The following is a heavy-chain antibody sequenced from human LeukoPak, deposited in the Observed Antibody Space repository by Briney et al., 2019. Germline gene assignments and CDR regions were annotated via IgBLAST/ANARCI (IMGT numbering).Heavy chain of an antibody. J-gene: IGHJ4*02. CDR1: GYSISSGYY. D-gene: IGHD6-19*01. CDR2: ISHSGST. Sequence: SETLSLTCAVSGYSISSGYYWGWIRQPPGKGLEWIATISHSGSTNYNPSLKSRVTISVDTSKNQFSPKLSSMTAADTAVYYCARLGIGWPFDYWGQGTLVTVSS. CDR3: ARLGIGWPFDY. V-gene: IGHV4-38-2*01.